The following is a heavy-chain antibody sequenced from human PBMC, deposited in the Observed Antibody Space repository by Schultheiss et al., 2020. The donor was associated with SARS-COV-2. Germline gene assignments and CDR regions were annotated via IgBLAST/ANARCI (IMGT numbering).Heavy chain of an antibody. CDR1: GFTFTSSA. CDR3: AKPVVKAARPRDWFDP. V-gene: IGHV1-58*02. CDR2: IVVGSGNT. D-gene: IGHD6-6*01. Sequence: SVKVSCKASGFTFTSSAMQWVRQARGQRLEWIGWIVVGSGNTNYAQKFQERVTITRAMSTSTAYMELSSLRSEDTAVYYCAKPVVKAARPRDWFDPWGQGTLVTVSS. J-gene: IGHJ5*02.